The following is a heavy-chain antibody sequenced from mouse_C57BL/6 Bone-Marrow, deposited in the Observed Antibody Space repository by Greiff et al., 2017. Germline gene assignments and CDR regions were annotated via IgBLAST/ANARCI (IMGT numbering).Heavy chain of an antibody. CDR1: GYTFTSYW. Sequence: QVQLQQPGTELVKPGASVKLSCKASGYTFTSYWMHWVKQRPGQGLEWIGNINPSNGGTNYNEKFKSKATLTVAKSSNTAYMQLSNLTSEDSAVYYCSRDYGRSYDWVADWGQGTLVTVSA. CDR3: SRDYGRSYDWVAD. J-gene: IGHJ3*01. CDR2: INPSNGGT. V-gene: IGHV1-53*01. D-gene: IGHD1-1*01.